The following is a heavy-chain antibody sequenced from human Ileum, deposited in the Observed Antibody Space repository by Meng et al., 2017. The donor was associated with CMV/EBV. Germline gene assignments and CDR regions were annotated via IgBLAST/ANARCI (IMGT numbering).Heavy chain of an antibody. V-gene: IGHV4-39*07. D-gene: IGHD1-26*01. Sequence: QMRLQESGPGLVKPAETLSLTCTASGAPISSGSHSWAWSRQPPGKRLEWIGSMYFSGIADYNPSLKSRVTISLHATQKQFSLRLTSVTAADSAVYFCARDLTNKWFYYWGQGTLVTVS. CDR1: GAPISSGSHS. CDR3: ARDLTNKWFYY. J-gene: IGHJ4*02. CDR2: MYFSGIA.